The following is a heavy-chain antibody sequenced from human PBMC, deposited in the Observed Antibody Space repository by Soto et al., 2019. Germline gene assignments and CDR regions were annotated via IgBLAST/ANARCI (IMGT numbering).Heavy chain of an antibody. CDR3: EAAGSYGMDV. D-gene: IGHD6-13*01. Sequence: EVQLVESGGGLVQPGGSQRLSCAASGFAFSTYWMSWVRQAPGKGLEWVANIKADGSEKYYVDSVKGRFTISRDNAKNSVYLQMNSLRAEDTAVYYCEAAGSYGMDVWGQGTTVTVSS. CDR1: GFAFSTYW. V-gene: IGHV3-7*03. J-gene: IGHJ6*02. CDR2: IKADGSEK.